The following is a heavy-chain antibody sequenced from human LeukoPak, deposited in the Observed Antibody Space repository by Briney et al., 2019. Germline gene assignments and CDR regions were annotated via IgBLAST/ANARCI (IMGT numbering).Heavy chain of an antibody. J-gene: IGHJ4*02. CDR2: IYYSGST. Sequence: SETLSLTCTVSGGSISSSSYYWGWIRQPPGKGLEWIGSIYYSGSTYYNPSLKSRVTMSVDTSKNQFSLKLSSVTAADTAVYYCARRGYYDSSGYYWGQGTLVTVSS. CDR1: GGSISSSSYY. CDR3: ARRGYYDSSGYY. D-gene: IGHD3-22*01. V-gene: IGHV4-39*07.